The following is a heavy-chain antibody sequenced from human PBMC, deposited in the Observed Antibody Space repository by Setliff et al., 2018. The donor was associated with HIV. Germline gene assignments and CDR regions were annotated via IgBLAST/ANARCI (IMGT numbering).Heavy chain of an antibody. D-gene: IGHD6-13*01. CDR1: GGSTSSYY. CDR2: IYYSGSS. CDR3: ARLCIAAAGTRSIPWYFDL. J-gene: IGHJ2*01. V-gene: IGHV4-59*08. Sequence: KTSETLSLTCTVSGGSTSSYYWSWIRQPPGKGLEWIGYIYYSGSSNYNPSLKSRVTISVDTSKNQFSLKLSSVTAADTAVYYCARLCIAAAGTRSIPWYFDLWGRGTLVTVSS.